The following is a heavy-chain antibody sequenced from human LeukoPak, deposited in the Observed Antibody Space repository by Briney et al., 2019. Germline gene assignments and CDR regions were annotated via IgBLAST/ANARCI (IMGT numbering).Heavy chain of an antibody. CDR3: AKGGFSSGYYLGINAFDI. Sequence: GGSLRLSCAASGFTFSSYGMHWVRQAPGKGLEWVAVIWYDGSNKYYADSVKGRFTISRDNSKNTLYLQMNSLRAEDTAVYYCAKGGFSSGYYLGINAFDIWGQGTMVTVSS. CDR2: IWYDGSNK. D-gene: IGHD3-22*01. J-gene: IGHJ3*02. CDR1: GFTFSSYG. V-gene: IGHV3-33*06.